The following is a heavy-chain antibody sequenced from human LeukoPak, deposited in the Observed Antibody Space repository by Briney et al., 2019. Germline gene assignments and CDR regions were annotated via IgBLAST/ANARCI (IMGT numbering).Heavy chain of an antibody. J-gene: IGHJ4*02. CDR1: EFSVGSNY. D-gene: IGHD3-10*01. V-gene: IGHV3-53*01. CDR3: ARATSGSFNYFDY. CDR2: IYSGGST. Sequence: GGSLRLSCAASEFSVGSNYMTWVRQAPGKGLEWVSLIYSGGSTYYADSVKGRFTISRDNSKNTLYLQMNSLRAEDTAVYYCARATSGSFNYFDYWGQGTLVTVSS.